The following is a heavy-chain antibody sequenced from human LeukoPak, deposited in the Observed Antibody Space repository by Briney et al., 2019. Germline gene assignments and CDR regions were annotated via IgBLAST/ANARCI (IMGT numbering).Heavy chain of an antibody. V-gene: IGHV4-4*02. J-gene: IGHJ4*02. CDR2: ISHCGDT. D-gene: IGHD5/OR15-5a*01. CDR1: GVSISSCNW. CDR3: STRDQSRTDVVPPDY. Sequence: SGTLSLTCAVSGVSISSCNWWTWVRQPPGQGLEWIGEISHCGDTKYSPSLRTRVTISIDRSKNHLSLNLNSVTAADTAIYYCSTRDQSRTDVVPPDYWGQGTLVTVSS.